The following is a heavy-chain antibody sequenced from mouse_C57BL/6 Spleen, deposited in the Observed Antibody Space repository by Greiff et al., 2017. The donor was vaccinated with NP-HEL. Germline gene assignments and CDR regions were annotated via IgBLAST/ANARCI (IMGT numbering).Heavy chain of an antibody. J-gene: IGHJ4*01. V-gene: IGHV5-17*01. CDR1: GFTFSDYG. D-gene: IGHD4-1*01. Sequence: EVQGVESGGGLVKPGGSLKLSCAASGFTFSDYGMHWVRQAPEKGLEWVAYISSGSSTIYYADTVKGRFTISRDNAKNTLFLQMTRLRAEDTAMYYCAREGWDEAMDYWGQGTSVTVSS. CDR2: ISSGSSTI. CDR3: AREGWDEAMDY.